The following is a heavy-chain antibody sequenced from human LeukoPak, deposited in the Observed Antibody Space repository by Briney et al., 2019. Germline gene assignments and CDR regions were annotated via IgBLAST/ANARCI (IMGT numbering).Heavy chain of an antibody. CDR1: GFTFSSYT. V-gene: IGHV3-48*01. J-gene: IGHJ6*02. CDR2: ITRSSSTV. CDR3: ARDRYDILTGPPRVYGMDV. Sequence: GGSLRLSCAAPGFTFSSYTMNWVRQAPGKGLEWVSYITRSSSTVYYADSVKGRFTISRDTAQNSLYLQMNSLRAEDTAVYYCARDRYDILTGPPRVYGMDVWGQGTTVTVSS. D-gene: IGHD3-9*01.